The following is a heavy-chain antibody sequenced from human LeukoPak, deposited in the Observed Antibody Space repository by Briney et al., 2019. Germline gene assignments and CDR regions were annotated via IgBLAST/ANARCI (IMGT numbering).Heavy chain of an antibody. CDR1: GYTFSSYG. CDR3: AKDRDIVVVPAATTPWFDP. V-gene: IGHV3-30*02. J-gene: IGHJ5*02. CDR2: IRYDGSNK. D-gene: IGHD2-2*01. Sequence: TGGSLRLSCAASGYTFSSYGMHWVRQAPGKGLEWVAFIRYDGSNKYYADSVKGRFTISRDNPKNTLYLQMNSLRAEDTAVYYCAKDRDIVVVPAATTPWFDPWGQGTLVTVSS.